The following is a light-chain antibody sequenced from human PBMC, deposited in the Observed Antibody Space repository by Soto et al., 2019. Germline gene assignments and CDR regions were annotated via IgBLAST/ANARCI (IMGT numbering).Light chain of an antibody. CDR3: MQALQTPRT. J-gene: IGKJ1*01. V-gene: IGKV2-28*01. CDR2: LGS. CDR1: QSLLHSNGYNY. Sequence: DIVMTQSPLSLPVTPGEPASISCRSSQSLLHSNGYNYLDWYLQKPGQSPQLLIYLGSNRASGVPYRVSGSGSGTDFTLKISRVEAEDVGVYYCMQALQTPRTFGQGTKVEIK.